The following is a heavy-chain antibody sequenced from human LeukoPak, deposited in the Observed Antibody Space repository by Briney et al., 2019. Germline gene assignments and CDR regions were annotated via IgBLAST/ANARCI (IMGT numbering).Heavy chain of an antibody. J-gene: IGHJ4*02. CDR3: AKDLRLGLRYFDWLLSPFDY. D-gene: IGHD3-9*01. Sequence: GGSLRLSCAASGITFSSYAMSWVRQAPGKGLEWVSSISGGGDSTYYADSVKGRFTISRDNSKNTLYLQMNSLRPEDTAVYYCAKDLRLGLRYFDWLLSPFDYWGQGTLVTVSS. CDR1: GITFSSYA. CDR2: ISGGGDST. V-gene: IGHV3-23*01.